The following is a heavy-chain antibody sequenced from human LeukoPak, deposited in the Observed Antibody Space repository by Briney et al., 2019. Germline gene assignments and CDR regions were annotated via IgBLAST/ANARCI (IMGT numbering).Heavy chain of an antibody. CDR2: ISHSGST. CDR3: ARGGGSDVLRYFDWSANWFDP. J-gene: IGHJ5*02. D-gene: IGHD3-9*01. V-gene: IGHV4-61*08. Sequence: SETLSLTCTVSGGTISGGSSRGYYWSWTRQPPGKRLEWIGYISHSGSTNYNPSLESRVTISLDTSRNQFSLKVNSVTAADTAVYYCARGGGSDVLRYFDWSANWFDPWGQGTLVTVSS. CDR1: GGTISGGSSRGYY.